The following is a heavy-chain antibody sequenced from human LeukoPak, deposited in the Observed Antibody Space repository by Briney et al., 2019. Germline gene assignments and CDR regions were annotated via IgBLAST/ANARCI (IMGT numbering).Heavy chain of an antibody. CDR2: NNPNSGST. CDR1: GYTFTGYY. Sequence: ASVKVSCKASGYTFTGYYMHWVRQAPGQGLEWMGWNNPNSGSTNYAQKFQGRVTMTRDTSISTAYMELSRLRSDDTAVYYCARDKLDSSSPTGYYYYGMDVWGQGTTVTVSS. D-gene: IGHD6-13*01. CDR3: ARDKLDSSSPTGYYYYGMDV. V-gene: IGHV1-2*02. J-gene: IGHJ6*02.